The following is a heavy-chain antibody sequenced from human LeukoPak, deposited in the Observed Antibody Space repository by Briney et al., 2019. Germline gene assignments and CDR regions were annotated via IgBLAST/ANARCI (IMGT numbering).Heavy chain of an antibody. J-gene: IGHJ4*02. V-gene: IGHV3-66*01. CDR2: IYSGGST. CDR3: ARSAGIAATIVLGY. D-gene: IGHD5-12*01. Sequence: GGSLRLSCAASGFTVSRNYMTWVRQAPGKGLEWVSLIYSGGSTYYADSVKGRFTISRDNSKNTLYLQMNSLRAEDTAVYYCARSAGIAATIVLGYWGQGTLVTVSS. CDR1: GFTVSRNY.